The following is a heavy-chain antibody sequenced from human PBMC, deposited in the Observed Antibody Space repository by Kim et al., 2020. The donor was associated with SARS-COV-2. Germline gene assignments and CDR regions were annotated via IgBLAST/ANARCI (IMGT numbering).Heavy chain of an antibody. D-gene: IGHD6-19*01. V-gene: IGHV3-21*01. CDR1: GFTFSSYS. CDR2: ISSISSYI. CDR3: AFERNQGVAGFFDY. J-gene: IGHJ4*02. Sequence: GGSLRLSCAASGFTFSSYSMNWVRQAPGKGLEWVSSISSISSYIYYADSVKGRFTISRDNAKNSLYLQMNSLRAEDTAVYYCAFERNQGVAGFFDYWGQGTLVTVSS.